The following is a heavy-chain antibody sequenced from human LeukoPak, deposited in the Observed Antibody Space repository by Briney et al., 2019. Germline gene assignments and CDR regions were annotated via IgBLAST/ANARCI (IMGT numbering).Heavy chain of an antibody. D-gene: IGHD3-10*01. Sequence: PGGSLRLSCAASGFTFSSYGMHWVRQAPGKGLEWVAFIRYDGRNKYYADSVKGRFTISRDNSKNTLYLQMNSLRAEDTAVYYCAKQGYYGSGSNLDYWGQGTLVTVSS. V-gene: IGHV3-30*02. CDR3: AKQGYYGSGSNLDY. CDR1: GFTFSSYG. CDR2: IRYDGRNK. J-gene: IGHJ4*02.